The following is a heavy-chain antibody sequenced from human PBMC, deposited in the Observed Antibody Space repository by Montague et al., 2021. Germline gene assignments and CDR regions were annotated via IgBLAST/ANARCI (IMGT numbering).Heavy chain of an antibody. J-gene: IGHJ3*02. CDR1: GFSFSSLW. CDR2: ITSDGSDT. CDR3: GKGHMRDSFDI. V-gene: IGHV3-74*01. Sequence: SLRLSCAASGFSFSSLWMHWVRQAPGKGLVWVSQITSDGSDTNYADSVKGRFTISRDNAKSTLYLQMNSLRDEDTAKYYCGKGHMRDSFDILGQGTMVTVSS.